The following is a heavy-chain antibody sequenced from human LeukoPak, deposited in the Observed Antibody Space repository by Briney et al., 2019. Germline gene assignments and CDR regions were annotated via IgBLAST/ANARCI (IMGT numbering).Heavy chain of an antibody. V-gene: IGHV3-53*01. CDR3: ASQGRNFGISGYFWT. CDR2: IYTDASGGNT. D-gene: IGHD3-3*01. J-gene: IGHJ5*02. CDR1: GLTVSTNY. Sequence: GGSLRLSCAASGLTVSTNYMSWVCQAPGKGLEWVSLIYTDASGGNTYYSDSVKGRCTISRDSSKNTVFLLMNRLRAEDTAVYYCASQGRNFGISGYFWTWGQGTLVTVSS.